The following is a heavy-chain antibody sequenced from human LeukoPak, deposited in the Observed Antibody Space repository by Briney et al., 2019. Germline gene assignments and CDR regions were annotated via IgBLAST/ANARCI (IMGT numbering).Heavy chain of an antibody. J-gene: IGHJ5*02. CDR1: GGSISGYY. Sequence: SETLSLTCTVSGGSISGYYWSWIRQPPGKGLQWMGYIYYSGSTNYNPSLKSRVTISVDTSKNQFSLKLGSVTAADTAVYYCARQNNWNDWFDPWGQGTLVTVSS. V-gene: IGHV4-59*08. CDR3: ARQNNWNDWFDP. CDR2: IYYSGST. D-gene: IGHD1-1*01.